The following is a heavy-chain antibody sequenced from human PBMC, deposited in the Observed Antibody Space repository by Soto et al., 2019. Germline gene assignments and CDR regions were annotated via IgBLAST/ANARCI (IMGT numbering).Heavy chain of an antibody. CDR2: INPNGGAT. CDR3: ARESGGATATLDYYYFYMDV. Sequence: VQLVQSGAEVKKPGASVKVSCKTSGDSFNDYYIHWVRQAPGQGLEWMGWINPNGGATKYAQKFQARVTMTRDTSIRTIYMELSSLRSDDTALYYCARESGGATATLDYYYFYMDVWGKGTTVTVSS. D-gene: IGHD5-12*01. J-gene: IGHJ6*03. CDR1: GDSFNDYY. V-gene: IGHV1-2*02.